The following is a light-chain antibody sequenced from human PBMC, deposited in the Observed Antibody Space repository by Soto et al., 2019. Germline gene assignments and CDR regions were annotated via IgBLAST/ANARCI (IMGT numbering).Light chain of an antibody. J-gene: IGKJ1*01. CDR3: QQYNSYS. V-gene: IGKV1-5*03. CDR2: KAS. Sequence: DIPMTQSPSTLSGSVGDRVTITCRASQTISSWLAWYQQKPGKAPKLLIYKASTLKSGVPSRFSGSGSGTKFTLTISSLQPDDFATYYCQQYNSYSFGQGTKVDIK. CDR1: QTISSW.